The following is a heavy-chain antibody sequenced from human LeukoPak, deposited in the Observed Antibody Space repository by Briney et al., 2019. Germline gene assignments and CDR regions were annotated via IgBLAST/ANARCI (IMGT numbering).Heavy chain of an antibody. Sequence: SETLSLTCTVSGGSISSGDYYWSWIRQPPGKGLEWIGYIYYSGSTNYNPSLKSRVTISVDTSKNQFSLKLSSVTAADTAVYYCARESTIVGATTVFDYWGQGTLVTVSS. CDR3: ARESTIVGATTVFDY. J-gene: IGHJ4*02. CDR2: IYYSGST. CDR1: GGSISSGDYY. D-gene: IGHD1-26*01. V-gene: IGHV4-61*08.